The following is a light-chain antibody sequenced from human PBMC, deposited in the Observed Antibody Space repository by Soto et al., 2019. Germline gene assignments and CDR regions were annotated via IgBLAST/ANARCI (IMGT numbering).Light chain of an antibody. CDR2: GAS. J-gene: IGKJ3*01. Sequence: EIVLTQSPGTLSLSPGERATLSCRASQSVSSSYLAWYQQKPGQAPRLLIYGASSRATGIPDRFSGSGSGPDFALTISRLEPEDFAVYYCQQYGSSLGVTFGPGTKVDIK. CDR1: QSVSSSY. V-gene: IGKV3-20*01. CDR3: QQYGSSLGVT.